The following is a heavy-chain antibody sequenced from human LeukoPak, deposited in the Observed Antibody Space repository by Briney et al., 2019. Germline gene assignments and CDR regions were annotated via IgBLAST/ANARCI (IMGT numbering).Heavy chain of an antibody. CDR2: IYHSGST. J-gene: IGHJ3*02. Sequence: SQTLSLTCAVSGGSISSGGYSWSWIRQPPGKGLEWIGYIYHSGSTYYNPSLKSRVTISVDRSKNQFSLKLSSVTAADTAVYYCASSGYPLDAFDIWGQGTMVTVPS. D-gene: IGHD3-22*01. CDR1: GGSISSGGYS. V-gene: IGHV4-30-2*01. CDR3: ASSGYPLDAFDI.